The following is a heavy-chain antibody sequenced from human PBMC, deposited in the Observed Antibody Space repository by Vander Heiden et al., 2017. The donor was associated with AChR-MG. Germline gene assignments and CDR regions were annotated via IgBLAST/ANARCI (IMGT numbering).Heavy chain of an antibody. Sequence: QVQLVQSGAEVKKPGASVKVSCKASGYTFTGYHMHWVRQAPGQGLEWMGWINPNSGGTNYAQKFQGRVTMTRDTSISTAYMELSRLRSDDTAVYYCARGGIARWDIAARLYLYYWGQGTLVTVSS. V-gene: IGHV1-2*02. CDR3: ARGGIARWDIAARLYLYY. D-gene: IGHD6-6*01. CDR1: GYTFTGYH. CDR2: INPNSGGT. J-gene: IGHJ4*02.